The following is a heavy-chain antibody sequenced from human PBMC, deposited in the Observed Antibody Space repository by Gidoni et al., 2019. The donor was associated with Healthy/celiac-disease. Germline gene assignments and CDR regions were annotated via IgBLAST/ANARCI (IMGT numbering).Heavy chain of an antibody. V-gene: IGHV1-3*01. D-gene: IGHD5-18*01. CDR2: INAGNGNT. Sequence: VQRVQSGAQVKKPGASVKVSCTASGYTFTSYAMHWVRQAPGQRLEWMGWINAGNGNTKYSQKFQGRVTITRDTSARTAYMELSSLRSEDTAVYYCARDRDTAPDPDAFDIWGQGTMVTVSS. CDR3: ARDRDTAPDPDAFDI. CDR1: GYTFTSYA. J-gene: IGHJ3*02.